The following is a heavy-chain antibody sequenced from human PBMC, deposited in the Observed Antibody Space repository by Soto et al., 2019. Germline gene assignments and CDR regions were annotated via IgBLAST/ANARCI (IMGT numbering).Heavy chain of an antibody. D-gene: IGHD2-15*01. J-gene: IGHJ4*02. V-gene: IGHV1-8*01. CDR1: GYTFTSYD. CDR3: ARQVHPGYSSG. CDR2: INATSEYT. Sequence: GASVKVSCKASGYTFTSYDINWVRQSPGQGLEWVGWINATSEYTAHAQKFQGRVTLTREISTATAYMELSSLTSEDTAVYFCARQVHPGYSSGWGPGTQVTVSS.